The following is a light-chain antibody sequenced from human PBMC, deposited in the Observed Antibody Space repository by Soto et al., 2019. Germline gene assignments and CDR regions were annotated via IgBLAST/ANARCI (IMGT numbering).Light chain of an antibody. CDR1: SSDVGGYNY. Sequence: QSVLAQPASVSGSPGQSITIPCTGTSSDVGGYNYVSWYQQHPGKAPKLIIFEGDRRPSGVSGRFSGSKSGNTASLTISGLQAEDEADYYCCSFARSTTFYVFGTGTKVTVL. CDR2: EGD. V-gene: IGLV2-23*01. J-gene: IGLJ1*01. CDR3: CSFARSTTFYV.